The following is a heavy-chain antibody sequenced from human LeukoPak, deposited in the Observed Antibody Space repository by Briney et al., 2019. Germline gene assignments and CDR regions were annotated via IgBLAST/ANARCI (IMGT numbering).Heavy chain of an antibody. CDR1: GFTFSSYG. Sequence: PGGSLRLSCAASGFTFSSYGMSWVRQAPGKGLEWVSAISGSGGSTYYADSVKGRFTISRDSSKNTPYLQMNSLRAEDTAVYYCAKDVYGSGNHPLVDYWGQGTLVTVSS. D-gene: IGHD3-10*01. V-gene: IGHV3-23*01. CDR3: AKDVYGSGNHPLVDY. CDR2: ISGSGGST. J-gene: IGHJ4*02.